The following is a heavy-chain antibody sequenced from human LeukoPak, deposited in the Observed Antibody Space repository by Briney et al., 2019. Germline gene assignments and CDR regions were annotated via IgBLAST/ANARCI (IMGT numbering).Heavy chain of an antibody. V-gene: IGHV3-33*01. Sequence: GGSLRLSCAASGFTFSNYGMHWVRQAPGKGLEWVTIIWYDGSNKYYADSVKGRFTISRDNSKNTLFLQMNSLRAEDTAVYYCASTRSTSDWYTRGFEYWGQGTLVTVSS. CDR1: GFTFSNYG. D-gene: IGHD6-19*01. J-gene: IGHJ4*02. CDR2: IWYDGSNK. CDR3: ASTRSTSDWYTRGFEY.